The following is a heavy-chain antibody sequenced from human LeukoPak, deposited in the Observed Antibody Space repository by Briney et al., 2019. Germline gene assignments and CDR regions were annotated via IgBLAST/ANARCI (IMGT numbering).Heavy chain of an antibody. Sequence: GGSLRLSCAASGFTFSSYGMHWVRQAPGKGLEWVAFIRYDGSNKYYADSVKGRFTVSRDNSKNSLYLQMNSLRTGDTALYYCAKPAGSSSWYYFDYWGQGTLVTVSS. J-gene: IGHJ4*02. CDR3: AKPAGSSSWYYFDY. CDR1: GFTFSSYG. D-gene: IGHD6-13*01. CDR2: IRYDGSNK. V-gene: IGHV3-30*02.